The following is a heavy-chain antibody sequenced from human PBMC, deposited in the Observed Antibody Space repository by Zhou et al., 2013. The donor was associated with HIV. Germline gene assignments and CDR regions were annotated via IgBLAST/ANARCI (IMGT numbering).Heavy chain of an antibody. CDR3: ARAIPYYYGSGSYSADYYYYMDV. V-gene: IGHV1-69*05. CDR2: IIPIFGTA. Sequence: QVQLVQSGAEVKKPGSSVKVSCKASGGTFSSYAISWVRQAPGQGLEWMGGIIPIFGTANYAQKFQGRVTITTDESTSTAYMELSSLRSEDTAVYYCARAIPYYYGSGSYSADYYYYMDVWGKGTTVTVSS. J-gene: IGHJ6*03. CDR1: GGTFSSYA. D-gene: IGHD3-10*01.